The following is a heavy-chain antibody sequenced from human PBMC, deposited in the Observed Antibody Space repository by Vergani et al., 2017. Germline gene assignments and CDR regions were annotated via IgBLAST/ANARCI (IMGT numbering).Heavy chain of an antibody. Sequence: QVQLVQSGAEVKKPGSSVKVSCKASGGTFSSYAISWVRQAPGQWLEWMGGIIPIFGTANYAQKFQGRVTITADESTSTAYMELSSLRSEDTAVYYCARRAYYDILTGYDWFDPWGQGTLVTVSS. CDR2: IIPIFGTA. CDR1: GGTFSSYA. D-gene: IGHD3-9*01. J-gene: IGHJ5*02. V-gene: IGHV1-69*12. CDR3: ARRAYYDILTGYDWFDP.